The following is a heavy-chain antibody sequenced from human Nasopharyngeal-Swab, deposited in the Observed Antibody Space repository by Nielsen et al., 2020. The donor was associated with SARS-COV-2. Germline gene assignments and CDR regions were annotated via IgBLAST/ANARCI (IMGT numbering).Heavy chain of an antibody. Sequence: WIRQPPGKGLEGVSSISSSSSYIYYADSVKGRFTISRDNAKNSLYLQMNSLRAEDTAVYYCARDGNGYCTNGVCYTSYYYYYYMDVWGKGTTVTVSS. CDR2: ISSSSSYI. CDR3: ARDGNGYCTNGVCYTSYYYYYYMDV. D-gene: IGHD2-8*01. J-gene: IGHJ6*03. V-gene: IGHV3-21*01.